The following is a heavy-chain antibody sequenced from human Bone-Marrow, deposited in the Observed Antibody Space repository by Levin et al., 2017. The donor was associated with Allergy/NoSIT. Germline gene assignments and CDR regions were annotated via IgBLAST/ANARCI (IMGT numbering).Heavy chain of an antibody. CDR3: AKEYRDHNWYIDL. Sequence: GGSLRLSCAASGFSFSSYSMHWVRQARGKRMEWVSIINSDSTSTYYADSVRGRFTIFRDNSKNTVFLQMNSLTDEDTAVYFCAKEYRDHNWYIDLWGRGTLVTVSS. CDR2: INSDSTST. V-gene: IGHV3-23*03. CDR1: GFSFSSYS. D-gene: IGHD5-12*01. J-gene: IGHJ2*01.